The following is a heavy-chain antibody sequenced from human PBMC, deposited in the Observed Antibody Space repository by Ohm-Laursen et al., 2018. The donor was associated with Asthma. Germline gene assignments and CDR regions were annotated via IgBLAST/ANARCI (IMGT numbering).Heavy chain of an antibody. CDR3: ARHWGSPSGRNWFES. D-gene: IGHD1-26*01. CDR1: GDSISPGSYF. Sequence: SDTLSLTCTVSGDSISPGSYFWGWVRQPPGKGLEWIGSIYYSGNTYYNPSLNSRVTISLDTSKSHFSLKLSSVTAADTAVYFCARHWGSPSGRNWFESWGQGTLATVSS. CDR2: IYYSGNT. V-gene: IGHV4-39*01. J-gene: IGHJ5*01.